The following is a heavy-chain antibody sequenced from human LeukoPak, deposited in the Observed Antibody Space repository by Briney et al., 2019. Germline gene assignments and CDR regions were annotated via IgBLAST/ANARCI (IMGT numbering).Heavy chain of an antibody. CDR2: INHSGST. V-gene: IGHV4-34*01. Sequence: PSETLSLTCAVYGGSFSGYYWSWIRQPPGKGLEWIGEINHSGSTNYNPSLKSRVTISVDTSKNQFSLKLSSVTAADTAVYYCARGYFWELLWFGELPYYFDYWGQGTLVTVSS. CDR3: ARGYFWELLWFGELPYYFDY. CDR1: GGSFSGYY. D-gene: IGHD3-10*01. J-gene: IGHJ4*02.